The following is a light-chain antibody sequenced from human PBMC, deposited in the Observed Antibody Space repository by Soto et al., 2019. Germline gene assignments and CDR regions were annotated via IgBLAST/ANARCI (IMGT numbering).Light chain of an antibody. CDR3: QQYGASPPMYA. CDR2: GAS. V-gene: IGKV3-20*01. CDR1: QSVSSTF. Sequence: EFVLTQSPGTLSLSPGERATLSCRASQSVSSTFLAWYQQNPGQAPRLLIYGASNRATGVPGRFSGSGSGTDFTLTISRLEPEDFAVYYCQQYGASPPMYAFGQGTKLEIK. J-gene: IGKJ2*01.